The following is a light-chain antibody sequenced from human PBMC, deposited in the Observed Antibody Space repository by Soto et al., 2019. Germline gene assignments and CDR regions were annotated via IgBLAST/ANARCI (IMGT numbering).Light chain of an antibody. CDR3: QSYDTSLRAWV. Sequence: QSVLTQPPSVSGAPGQRVTISCTGSSSNIGAGYDVHWYEQPPGASPRLLIYGNTNRPSGLPDRFSGSKSGTSASLAITGLHGEDEADYYCQSYDTSLRAWVFGGGTKLTVL. J-gene: IGLJ3*02. CDR2: GNT. CDR1: SSNIGAGYD. V-gene: IGLV1-40*01.